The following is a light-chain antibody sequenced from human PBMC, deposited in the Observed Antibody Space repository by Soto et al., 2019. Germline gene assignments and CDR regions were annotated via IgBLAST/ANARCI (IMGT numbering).Light chain of an antibody. Sequence: QSALTQHASVSGSPGQSITISCTGTSRDVGGYSYVSWYQQHPGKAPKLMIYDVNNRPSGVSDRFSGSKSGNTASLTISGLQAEDDSDYYCSSFTSYSTLVFGGGTKLTVL. CDR2: DVN. V-gene: IGLV2-14*03. CDR3: SSFTSYSTLV. J-gene: IGLJ2*01. CDR1: SRDVGGYSY.